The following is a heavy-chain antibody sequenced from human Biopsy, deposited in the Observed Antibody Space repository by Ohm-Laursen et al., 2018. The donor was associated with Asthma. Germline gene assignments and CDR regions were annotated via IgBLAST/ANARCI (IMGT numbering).Heavy chain of an antibody. CDR3: ARGPELDV. J-gene: IGHJ6*02. V-gene: IGHV4-34*01. CDR2: TNERGVT. Sequence: GTLSLTCDVYPGSFSGFFWTWIRQSPGKGLEWIGETNERGVTNNNPSIKSRVIISIDTYWNRVSLKLTSVTAADTAVYYCARGPELDVWGQGTTVTVSS. CDR1: PGSFSGFF.